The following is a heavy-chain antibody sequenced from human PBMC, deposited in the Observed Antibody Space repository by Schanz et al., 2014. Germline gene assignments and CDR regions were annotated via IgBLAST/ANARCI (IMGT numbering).Heavy chain of an antibody. CDR3: AKVRYSSGWRGDYFDE. CDR1: GFTFSSYA. V-gene: IGHV3-23*01. Sequence: EVHLLDSGGGLVQPGGSLRLSCAASGFTFSSYAMSWVRQAPGKGLEWVSAISGSGGSTYYADSVKGRFTISRDSSKNTLYLQMNSLRAEDTAVYYCAKVRYSSGWRGDYFDEWGQGTLVTVAS. D-gene: IGHD6-25*01. CDR2: ISGSGGST. J-gene: IGHJ4*02.